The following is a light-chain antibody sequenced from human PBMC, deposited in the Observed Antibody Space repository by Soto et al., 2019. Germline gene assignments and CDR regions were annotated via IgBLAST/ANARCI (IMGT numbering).Light chain of an antibody. V-gene: IGLV2-11*01. CDR3: HSYAGSYTYV. J-gene: IGLJ1*01. CDR1: SSDVGGYNY. Sequence: QSVLTQPRSVSGSPGQSVTISCTGTSSDVGGYNYVSWYQQHPGKAPKLMTYDVTKRPSGVPDRFSGSKSGNTASLTISGLQAEDEDDYYCHSYAGSYTYVFGTGTKVTVL. CDR2: DVT.